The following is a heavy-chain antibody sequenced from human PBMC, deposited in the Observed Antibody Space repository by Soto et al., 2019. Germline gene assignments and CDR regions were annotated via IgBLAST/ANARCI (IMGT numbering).Heavy chain of an antibody. CDR2: IYYSGST. V-gene: IGHV4-59*08. D-gene: IGHD3-10*01. Sequence: PSETLSLTCTVSGGSISSYYWSWIRQPPGKGLEWIGYIYYSGSTNYNPSLKSRVTISADTSKNQLSLKLSSVTAADTAVYYCARSITMVRGVPNWFDPWGQGTLVTSPQ. CDR1: GGSISSYY. CDR3: ARSITMVRGVPNWFDP. J-gene: IGHJ5*02.